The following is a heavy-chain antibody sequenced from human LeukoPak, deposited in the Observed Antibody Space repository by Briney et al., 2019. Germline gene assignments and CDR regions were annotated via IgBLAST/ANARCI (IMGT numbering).Heavy chain of an antibody. CDR2: ISWNSGSI. V-gene: IGHV3-9*01. Sequence: PGGSLRLSCAASGFTFDDYAMHWVRQAPGKGLEWVSGISWNSGSIGYADSVKGRFTISRDNAKNSLYLQMNSLRAEDTAVYYRASRGSSGLFDYWGQGTLVTVSS. J-gene: IGHJ4*02. CDR1: GFTFDDYA. D-gene: IGHD6-19*01. CDR3: ASRGSSGLFDY.